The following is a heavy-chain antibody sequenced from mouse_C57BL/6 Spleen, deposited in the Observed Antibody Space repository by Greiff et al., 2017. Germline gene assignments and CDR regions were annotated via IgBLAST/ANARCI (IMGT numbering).Heavy chain of an antibody. D-gene: IGHD3-1*01. J-gene: IGHJ4*01. Sequence: VQLKQSGGGLVKPGGSLKLSCAASGFTFSSYAMSWVRQTPEKRLEWVATISDGGSYTYYPDNVKGRFTISRDNAKNNLYLQMSHLKSEDTAMYYCARDQGSGYAMDYWGQGTSVTVSS. CDR2: ISDGGSYT. V-gene: IGHV5-4*01. CDR1: GFTFSSYA. CDR3: ARDQGSGYAMDY.